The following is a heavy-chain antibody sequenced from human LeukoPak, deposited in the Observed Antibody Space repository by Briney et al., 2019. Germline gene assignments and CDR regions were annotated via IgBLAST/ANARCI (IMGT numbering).Heavy chain of an antibody. CDR3: ARGRPPDY. V-gene: IGHV3-11*01. J-gene: IGHJ4*02. CDR2: ISGSGGTI. Sequence: GGSLRLSCAASRFTFSDYYMTWIRQAPGRGLEWVSSISGSGGTIYYADSVNGRFTISRDNAEKSLYLQMNSLRAEDTAVYYCARGRPPDYWGQGTLVTVSS. CDR1: RFTFSDYY.